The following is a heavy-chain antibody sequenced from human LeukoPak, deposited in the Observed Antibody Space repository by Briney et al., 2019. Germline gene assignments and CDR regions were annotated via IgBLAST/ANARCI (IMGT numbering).Heavy chain of an antibody. J-gene: IGHJ6*02. CDR1: GFTFSSYG. CDR2: IWYDGSIK. CDR3: ARNNGMDV. Sequence: GGSLRLSCAASGFTFSSYGMHWVRQAPGKGLEWVAVIWYDGSIKYYADSVKGRFTISRDNPKNTLYLQMNSLRAEDTALYHCARNNGMDVWGQGTTVIVSS. V-gene: IGHV3-33*01.